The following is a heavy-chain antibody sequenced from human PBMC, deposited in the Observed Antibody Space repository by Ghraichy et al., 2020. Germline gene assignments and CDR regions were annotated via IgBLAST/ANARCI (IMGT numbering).Heavy chain of an antibody. D-gene: IGHD2-15*01. J-gene: IGHJ5*02. CDR1: GGSISSYY. CDR3: AGGGYCSGGSCYSRNWFDP. Sequence: SETLSLTCTVSGGSISSYYWSWIRQPPGKRLEWIGYIYTSGSTNYNPSLTSRVTISLDPSKNQFSLKLSSVTAADTAVYYCAGGGYCSGGSCYSRNWFDPWGQGALVTVSA. CDR2: IYTSGST. V-gene: IGHV4-4*09.